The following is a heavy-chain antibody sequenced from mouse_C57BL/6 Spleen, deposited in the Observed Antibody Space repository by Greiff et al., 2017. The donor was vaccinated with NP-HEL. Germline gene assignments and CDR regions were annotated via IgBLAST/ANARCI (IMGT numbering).Heavy chain of an antibody. D-gene: IGHD2-4*01. V-gene: IGHV5-4*01. CDR3: ARERDYDYDYFDY. J-gene: IGHJ2*01. CDR1: GFTFSSYA. Sequence: EVMLVESGGGLVKPGGSLKLSCAASGFTFSSYAMSWVRQTPEKRLEWVATISDGGSYTYYPDNVKGRFTISRDNAKNNLYLQMSHLKSEDTAMYYCARERDYDYDYFDYWGQGTTLTVSS. CDR2: ISDGGSYT.